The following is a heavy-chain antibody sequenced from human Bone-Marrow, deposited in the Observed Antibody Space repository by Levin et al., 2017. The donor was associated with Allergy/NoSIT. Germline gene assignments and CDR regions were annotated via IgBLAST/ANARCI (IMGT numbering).Heavy chain of an antibody. Sequence: SCAASGFTFSSHSMNWVRQAPGKGLEWVSYISTSGSTIYYADSVNGRFTISRDNAKSSLYLQMNSLRDEDTAVYYCARRGSYVFDYWGQGTLVTVSS. D-gene: IGHD3-10*01. CDR3: ARRGSYVFDY. J-gene: IGHJ4*02. CDR2: ISTSGSTI. V-gene: IGHV3-48*02. CDR1: GFTFSSHS.